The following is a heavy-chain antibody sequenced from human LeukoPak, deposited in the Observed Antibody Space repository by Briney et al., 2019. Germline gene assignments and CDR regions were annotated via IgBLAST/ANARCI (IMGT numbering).Heavy chain of an antibody. Sequence: SVKVSCKASGYTFTSYDINWVRQAPGQGLEWMGGIIPIFGTANYAQKFQGRVTVTTDESTSTAYMELSSLRSEDTAVYYCARESAGGAFDIWGQGTMVTVSS. J-gene: IGHJ3*02. V-gene: IGHV1-69*05. CDR1: GYTFTSYD. D-gene: IGHD6-25*01. CDR2: IIPIFGTA. CDR3: ARESAGGAFDI.